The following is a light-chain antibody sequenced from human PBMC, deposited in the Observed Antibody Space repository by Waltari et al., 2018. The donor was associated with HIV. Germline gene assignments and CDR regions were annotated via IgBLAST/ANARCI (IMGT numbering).Light chain of an antibody. CDR2: ASS. V-gene: IGKV3-20*01. CDR3: QVYGGSPRWT. J-gene: IGKJ1*01. Sequence: VLTQSPATLSVSPGGNATLPCRTSQTIDQKSLTCYQQSPCQAPRLVLFASSTRGTGIPDRFRGSESGTEFTLTIRRLEPEDFAIYYCQVYGGSPRWTFGPGTRLELK. CDR1: QTIDQKS.